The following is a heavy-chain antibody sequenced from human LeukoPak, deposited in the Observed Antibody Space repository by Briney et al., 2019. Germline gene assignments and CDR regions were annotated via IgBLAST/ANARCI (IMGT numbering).Heavy chain of an antibody. CDR2: IIPILGIA. D-gene: IGHD4-17*01. V-gene: IGHV1-69*04. CDR1: GGTFSSYA. CDR3: ARAVTTGYFDL. J-gene: IGHJ2*01. Sequence: ASVKVSCKASGGTFSSYAISWVRQAPGQGLEWMGRIIPILGIANYAQKFQGRVTITADKSTSTAYMELSSLRSEDTAVYYCARAVTTGYFDLWGRGTLVTVSS.